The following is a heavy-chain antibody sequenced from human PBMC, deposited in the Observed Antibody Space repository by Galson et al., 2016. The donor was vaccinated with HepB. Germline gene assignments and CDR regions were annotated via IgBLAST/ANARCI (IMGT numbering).Heavy chain of an antibody. J-gene: IGHJ4*02. V-gene: IGHV3-7*03. Sequence: SLRLSCAASGFTFSSYWMSWVRQAPGKGLEWVANIKQDGSEKYYVDSVKGRFTISRDNAKNSLYLHMNSLIAEDTAVFYCARELAAAHFDYWGRGTLVTVSS. CDR3: ARELAAAHFDY. D-gene: IGHD2-15*01. CDR1: GFTFSSYW. CDR2: IKQDGSEK.